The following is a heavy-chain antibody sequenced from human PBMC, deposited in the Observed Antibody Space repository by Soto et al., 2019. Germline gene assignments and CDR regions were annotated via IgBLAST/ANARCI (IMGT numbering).Heavy chain of an antibody. CDR2: ISDRGGST. J-gene: IGHJ4*01. CDR1: GFTFRSYA. Sequence: EVQLLESGGGLVQPGGSLRLSCAASGFTFRSYAMSWVRQAPGKGLEWVSTISDRGGSTSYVDSVRGRLAISRDNSMNTLFLQMDSLRVEYTAIYYCAKRDLAYWGQGPLVTVSS. V-gene: IGHV3-23*01. CDR3: AKRDLAY.